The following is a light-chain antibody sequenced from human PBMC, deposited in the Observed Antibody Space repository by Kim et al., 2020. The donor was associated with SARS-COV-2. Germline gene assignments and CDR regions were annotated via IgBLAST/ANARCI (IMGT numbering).Light chain of an antibody. J-gene: IGKJ3*01. V-gene: IGKV3-20*01. CDR3: QQYGSTRGFT. Sequence: ESVLTQSPGTLSLSPEERATLSCRASQSVGSNYLAWYQQQPGQAPRLLIYGASSRAAGIPDRFSGSGSGTDFTLTISRLEPEDFAIYYCQQYGSTRGFTFGPGTKVDIK. CDR1: QSVGSNY. CDR2: GAS.